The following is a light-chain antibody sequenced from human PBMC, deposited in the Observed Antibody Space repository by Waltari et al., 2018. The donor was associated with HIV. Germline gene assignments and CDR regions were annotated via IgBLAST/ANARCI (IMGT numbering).Light chain of an antibody. Sequence: QSALTQPASVSGSLGQSITISCTGTSSDIGLYNLVSWDQQHPGKAPQLVIHGVGTRPSGVSDRFSGSKSGNTASLTISTLQAEDEADYYCSSYINTDTLMFGGGTKLTVL. J-gene: IGLJ3*02. CDR2: GVG. V-gene: IGLV2-14*01. CDR1: SSDIGLYNL. CDR3: SSYINTDTLM.